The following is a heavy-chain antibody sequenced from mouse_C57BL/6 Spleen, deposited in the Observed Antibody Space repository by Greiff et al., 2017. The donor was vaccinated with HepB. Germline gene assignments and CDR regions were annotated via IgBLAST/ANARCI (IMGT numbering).Heavy chain of an antibody. CDR3: AIRDYDYEAFAY. J-gene: IGHJ3*01. V-gene: IGHV2-6*01. D-gene: IGHD2-4*01. CDR1: GFSLNSYG. Sequence: VQVVESGPGLVAPSQSLSITCTVSGFSLNSYGVDWVRQSPGKGLEWLGVIWGVGSTNYNSALKFRLSISKNNSKSQVFLKMNSLQSDDTAMYYCAIRDYDYEAFAYWGQGTLVTVSA. CDR2: IWGVGST.